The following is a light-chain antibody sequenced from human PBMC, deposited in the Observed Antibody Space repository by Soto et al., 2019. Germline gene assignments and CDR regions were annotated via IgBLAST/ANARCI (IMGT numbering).Light chain of an antibody. CDR2: DAS. V-gene: IGKV3-11*01. CDR3: QQRSNWLPRDLT. CDR1: QSVSSY. J-gene: IGKJ4*01. Sequence: EIVLTQSPATLSLSPGERATLSCRASQSVSSYLAWYQQKPGQAPRLLIYDASNRATGIPARFSGSGSGTDFTLTISSLEPEDFAVYYCQQRSNWLPRDLTFGGGTKVEIK.